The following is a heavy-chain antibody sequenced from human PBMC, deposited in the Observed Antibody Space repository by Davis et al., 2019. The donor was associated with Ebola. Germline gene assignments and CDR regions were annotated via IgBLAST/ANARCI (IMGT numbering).Heavy chain of an antibody. Sequence: GESLKISCKGSGYSFSNYWIAWVRQMPGKGLEWMGIIYTGDSATRYSPSFRGQVTISADKSITTAYLQWSSLKASDTAMYYCATLRRTITGMDDAFDIWGQGTMVTVSS. CDR1: GYSFSNYW. CDR2: IYTGDSAT. CDR3: ATLRRTITGMDDAFDI. J-gene: IGHJ3*02. V-gene: IGHV5-51*01. D-gene: IGHD1-20*01.